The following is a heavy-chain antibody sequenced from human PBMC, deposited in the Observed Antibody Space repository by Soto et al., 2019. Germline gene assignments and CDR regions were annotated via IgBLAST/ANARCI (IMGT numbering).Heavy chain of an antibody. Sequence: GGSLRLSCAASGFTFSSYGMHWVRQAPGKGLEWVAVIWYDGSNKYYADSVKGRFTISRDNSKNTLYLQMNSLRAEDTAVYYCARGFYYDSSGYFLYWGQGTLVTVSS. V-gene: IGHV3-33*01. CDR1: GFTFSSYG. J-gene: IGHJ4*02. CDR3: ARGFYYDSSGYFLY. CDR2: IWYDGSNK. D-gene: IGHD3-22*01.